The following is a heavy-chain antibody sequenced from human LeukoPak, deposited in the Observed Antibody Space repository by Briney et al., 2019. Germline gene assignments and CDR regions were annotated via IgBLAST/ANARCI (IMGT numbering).Heavy chain of an antibody. CDR2: IYSKIDGGTT. V-gene: IGHV3-15*01. CDR1: GFTFSNAW. J-gene: IGHJ4*02. Sequence: GGSLRLSCAASGFTFSNAWMIWVRQAPRKGLEWVGRIYSKIDGGTTDYAAPVKGRFTISRDDSKDTLYLQMNSLRAEDTAVYYCATEKVLTGSFDYWGQGTLVTVSS. CDR3: ATEKVLTGSFDY. D-gene: IGHD3-9*01.